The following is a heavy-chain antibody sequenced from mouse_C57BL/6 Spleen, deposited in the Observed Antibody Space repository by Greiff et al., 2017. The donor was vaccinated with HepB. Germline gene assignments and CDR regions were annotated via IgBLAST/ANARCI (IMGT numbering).Heavy chain of an antibody. CDR1: GYTFTDYN. CDR2: INPNNGGT. V-gene: IGHV1-18*01. J-gene: IGHJ3*01. CDR3: ARGRGGYYFAY. D-gene: IGHD2-3*01. Sequence: VQLQQSGPELVKPGASVKIPCKASGYTFTDYNMDWVKQSHGKSLEWIGDINPNNGGTIYNQKFKGKATLTVDKSSSTAYMELRSLTSEDTAVYYCARGRGGYYFAYWGQGTLVTVSA.